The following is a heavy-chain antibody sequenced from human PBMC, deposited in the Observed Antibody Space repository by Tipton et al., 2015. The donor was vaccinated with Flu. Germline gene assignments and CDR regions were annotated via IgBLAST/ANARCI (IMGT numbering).Heavy chain of an antibody. CDR3: AKDGWDTSGWDPFDY. D-gene: IGHD6-19*01. Sequence: SLRLSCAASGFTFSNYYMSWIRQAPGKGLEWVSYISSIGNTIYYADSVKGRFTISRDNTKNSLFLQMNSLRAEDTAVYYCAKDGWDTSGWDPFDYWGQGTLVTVSA. V-gene: IGHV3-11*01. CDR1: GFTFSNYY. CDR2: ISSIGNTI. J-gene: IGHJ4*02.